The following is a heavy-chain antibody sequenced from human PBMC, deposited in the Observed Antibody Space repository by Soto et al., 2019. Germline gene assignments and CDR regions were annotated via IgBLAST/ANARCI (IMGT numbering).Heavy chain of an antibody. CDR1: GGSISSGGYY. V-gene: IGHV4-31*03. CDR3: ARVTFPFDWLHGPDRGYFDY. Sequence: QVQLQESGPGLVKPSQTLSLTCTVSGGSISSGGYYWSWIRQHPGKGLEWIGYIYYSGSTYYNPSLKRRVTLSVDTSKNQFSLKLSSVTAADTAVYYCARVTFPFDWLHGPDRGYFDYWGQGTLVTVSS. CDR2: IYYSGST. J-gene: IGHJ4*02. D-gene: IGHD3-9*01.